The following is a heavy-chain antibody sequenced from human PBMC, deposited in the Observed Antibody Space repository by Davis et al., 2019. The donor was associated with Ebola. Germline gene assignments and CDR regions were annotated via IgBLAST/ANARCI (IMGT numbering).Heavy chain of an antibody. V-gene: IGHV4-59*12. J-gene: IGHJ4*02. CDR1: GGSFSSYY. CDR2: IYYSGST. D-gene: IGHD4-17*01. CDR3: ARVGTNYGDYVLDY. Sequence: SETLSLTCAVYGGSFSSYYWSWIRQPPGKGLEWIGYIYYSGSTNYNPSLKSRVTISVDTSKNQFSLKLSSVTAADTAVYYCARVGTNYGDYVLDYWGQGTLVTVSS.